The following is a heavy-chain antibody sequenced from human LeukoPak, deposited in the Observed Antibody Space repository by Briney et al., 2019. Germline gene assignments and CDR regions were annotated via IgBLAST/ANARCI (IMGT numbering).Heavy chain of an antibody. D-gene: IGHD3-10*01. CDR1: GYTFTGYY. CDR3: ARVQVLLWFGIDY. CDR2: INPNSGGT. V-gene: IGHV1-2*02. Sequence: ASVKVSCKASGYTFTGYYMHWVRQAPGQGLEWMGWINPNSGGTNYAQRFQGRVTMTRDTSISTAYMELSRLRSDDTAVYYCARVQVLLWFGIDYWGQGTLVTVSS. J-gene: IGHJ4*02.